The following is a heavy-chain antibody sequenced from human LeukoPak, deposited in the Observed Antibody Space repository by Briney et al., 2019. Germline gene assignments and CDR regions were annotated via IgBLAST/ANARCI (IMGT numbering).Heavy chain of an antibody. V-gene: IGHV1-18*04. CDR2: ISAYNGNT. CDR3: ARVLAAADPTPRYFDY. J-gene: IGHJ4*02. CDR1: GYTFTGYY. D-gene: IGHD6-13*01. Sequence: VASVKVSCKASGYTFTGYYMHWVRQAPGQGLEWMGWISAYNGNTNYAQKLQGRVTMTTDTSTSTAYMELRSLRSDDTAVYYCARVLAAADPTPRYFDYWGQGTLVTVSS.